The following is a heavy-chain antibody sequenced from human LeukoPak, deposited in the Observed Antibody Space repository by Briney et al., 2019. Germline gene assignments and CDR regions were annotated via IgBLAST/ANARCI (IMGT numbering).Heavy chain of an antibody. CDR1: GGSISSSSYC. Sequence: SETLSLTCTVSGGSISSSSYCWGSIRQPPGKGLEWIGCIYYSGSTYYNPSLKSRVTISVDTSKNQFSLKLSSVTAADTAVYYCARHGLIATINAYFDYWGQGTLVTVSS. CDR2: IYYSGST. CDR3: ARHGLIATINAYFDY. D-gene: IGHD5-24*01. V-gene: IGHV4-39*01. J-gene: IGHJ4*02.